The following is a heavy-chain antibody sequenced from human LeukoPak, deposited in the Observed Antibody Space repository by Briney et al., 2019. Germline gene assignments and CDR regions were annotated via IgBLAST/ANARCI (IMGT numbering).Heavy chain of an antibody. CDR3: ARDSNWSSGYYKGWDAFDI. Sequence: ASVKVSCKGSGYTFTSYDINWVRQATGQGLEWMGWINPNSGATNYAQKFQGRVTMTRDTSISIAYMELSRLRSDDTAVYYCARDSNWSSGYYKGWDAFDIWGQGTMVTVSS. J-gene: IGHJ3*02. D-gene: IGHD3-22*01. CDR1: GYTFTSYD. CDR2: INPNSGAT. V-gene: IGHV1-2*02.